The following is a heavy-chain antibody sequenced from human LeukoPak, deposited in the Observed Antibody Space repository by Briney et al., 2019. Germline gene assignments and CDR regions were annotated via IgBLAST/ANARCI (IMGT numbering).Heavy chain of an antibody. Sequence: SETLSLTCTVSGGSISSYYWSWIRQPAGKGLEWIGRIYTSGSTNYNPSLKSRVTMSVDTSKNQFSLKLSSVTAADTAVYYCARAYCSGGSCYLVDIWGQGTMVTVSS. V-gene: IGHV4-4*07. CDR1: GGSISSYY. D-gene: IGHD2-15*01. CDR2: IYTSGST. J-gene: IGHJ3*02. CDR3: ARAYCSGGSCYLVDI.